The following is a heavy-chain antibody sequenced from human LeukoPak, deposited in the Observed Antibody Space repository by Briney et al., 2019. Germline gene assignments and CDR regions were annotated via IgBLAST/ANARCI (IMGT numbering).Heavy chain of an antibody. D-gene: IGHD2-15*01. J-gene: IGHJ4*02. CDR1: GYSFTSYW. CDR2: IYPGDSDT. Sequence: GESLKISCKGSGYSFTSYWIGWVRQMPGTGLEWMGIIYPGDSDTRYSPSFQGQVTISADKSISTAYLQWSSLKASDTAMYYGARAPLSYCSGGSCYSSFDYWGQGTLVTVSS. CDR3: ARAPLSYCSGGSCYSSFDY. V-gene: IGHV5-51*01.